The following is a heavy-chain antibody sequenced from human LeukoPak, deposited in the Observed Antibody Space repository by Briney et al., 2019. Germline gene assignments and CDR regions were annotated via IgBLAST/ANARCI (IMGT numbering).Heavy chain of an antibody. CDR2: INPNSGGT. D-gene: IGHD5-18*01. J-gene: IGHJ4*02. CDR1: GYTFTGYY. V-gene: IGHV1-2*02. Sequence: GASVKVSCKASGYTFTGYYMHWVRQAPGQGLEWMGWINPNSGGTNYAQKFQGRLTMTRDTSTTTVYMELSSLRSEDTAMYYCAREIGPRQLHLWGSAFDYWGQGTLVTVSS. CDR3: AREIGPRQLHLWGSAFDY.